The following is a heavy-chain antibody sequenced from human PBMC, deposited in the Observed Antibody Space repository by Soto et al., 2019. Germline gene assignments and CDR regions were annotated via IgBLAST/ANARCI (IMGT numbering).Heavy chain of an antibody. CDR3: AGDTSGWAGWFDP. CDR1: GFTFSLYW. CDR2: INSDGSGT. V-gene: IGHV3-74*01. J-gene: IGHJ5*02. Sequence: EVQLVESGGGLVQPGGSLRLSCAASGFTFSLYWMHWVRQAPGKGLVWVSRINSDGSGTSYADSVKGRFTISRDNAKNTLYLQMNSRRAEDTAVYYCAGDTSGWAGWFDPWGQGTLVTVSS. D-gene: IGHD6-19*01.